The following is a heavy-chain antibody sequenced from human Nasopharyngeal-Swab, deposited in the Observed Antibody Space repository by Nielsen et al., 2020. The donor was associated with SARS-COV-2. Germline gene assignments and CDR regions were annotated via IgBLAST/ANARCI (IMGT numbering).Heavy chain of an antibody. CDR1: GFAFSSYA. V-gene: IGHV3-23*01. D-gene: IGHD6-13*01. CDR3: AKAYGSSWDY. J-gene: IGHJ4*02. Sequence: GGSLRLSSAASGFAFSSYAMSWVRQAPGKGLEWVSGISGSGGNTNYADSVKGRFTISRDNSKNTLYLQMNSLRAEDTAVYFCAKAYGSSWDYWGQGTLVTVSS. CDR2: ISGSGGNT.